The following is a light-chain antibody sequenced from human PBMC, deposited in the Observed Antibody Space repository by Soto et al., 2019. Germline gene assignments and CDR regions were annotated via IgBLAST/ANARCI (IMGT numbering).Light chain of an antibody. CDR3: QQCNHGLS. CDR2: SAS. Sequence: EIVVTQSPATLSVSPGERATLSCSASQSVRNNLAWYQQKPGQAPRLLIYSASPKATGIAARFSGRGSGTEFTLTINSVQSEDFAVYHCQQCNHGLSFVGGTKGEMK. V-gene: IGKV3-15*01. CDR1: QSVRNN. J-gene: IGKJ4*01.